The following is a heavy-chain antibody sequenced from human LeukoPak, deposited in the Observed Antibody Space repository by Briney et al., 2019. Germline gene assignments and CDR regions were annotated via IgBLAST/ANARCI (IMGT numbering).Heavy chain of an antibody. J-gene: IGHJ4*02. CDR2: IYSATST. CDR3: ARDSSSYYFDY. Sequence: GGSLRLSCAASGFTVRNNYMSWVRQAPGKGLEWVSVIYSATSTYYADSVKDRFTISRDDSINTLYLQMNSLRAEDTAVYYCARDSSSYYFDYWGQGTLVTVSS. D-gene: IGHD6-6*01. CDR1: GFTVRNNY. V-gene: IGHV3-66*01.